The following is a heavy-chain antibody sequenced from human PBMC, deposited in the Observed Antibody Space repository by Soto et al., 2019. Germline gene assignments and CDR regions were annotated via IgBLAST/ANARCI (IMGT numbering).Heavy chain of an antibody. D-gene: IGHD1-26*01. J-gene: IGHJ4*02. Sequence: GASVKVSCKASGYTFTSYGISWVRQAPGQGLEWMGWINPYNGNTKYAQKLQGRVTMTTDTSTSTAYMELGSLRSDDTAVYYCARDAAVGLFDYWGQGTLVTFSS. CDR3: ARDAAVGLFDY. CDR2: INPYNGNT. V-gene: IGHV1-18*01. CDR1: GYTFTSYG.